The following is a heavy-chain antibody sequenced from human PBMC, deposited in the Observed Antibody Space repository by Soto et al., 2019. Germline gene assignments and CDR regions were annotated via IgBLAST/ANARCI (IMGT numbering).Heavy chain of an antibody. J-gene: IGHJ4*02. CDR2: IWYDGSNK. CDR1: GFTVSSYG. V-gene: IGHV3-33*06. CDR3: AKGQNSGTYRFYFDY. D-gene: IGHD1-26*01. Sequence: PGGSLRLSCAASGFTVSSYGMHWVRQARGKGLEWVAVIWYDGSNKYYADSVKGRYTISRDNSKNTLYLQMNSLRADDTAVYHCAKGQNSGTYRFYFDYWGQGALVTVSS.